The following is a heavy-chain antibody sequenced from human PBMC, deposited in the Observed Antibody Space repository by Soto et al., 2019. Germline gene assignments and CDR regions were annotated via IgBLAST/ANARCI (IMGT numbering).Heavy chain of an antibody. Sequence: QVQLVQSGAEVKKPGASVKVSCKASGYTFTSYAMHWVRQAPGQRLEWMGWINAGNGNTKYSQKCQGRVTITRDTSASTAYMELSSLRSEDTAVYYCARDYWAYYDILTGSSWFDPWGQGTLVTVSS. CDR3: ARDYWAYYDILTGSSWFDP. CDR2: INAGNGNT. V-gene: IGHV1-3*01. J-gene: IGHJ5*02. CDR1: GYTFTSYA. D-gene: IGHD3-9*01.